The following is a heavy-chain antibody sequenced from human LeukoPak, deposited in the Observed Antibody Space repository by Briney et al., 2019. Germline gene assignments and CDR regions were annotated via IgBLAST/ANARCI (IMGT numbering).Heavy chain of an antibody. CDR1: GGSISSGGYY. V-gene: IGHV4-31*03. D-gene: IGHD3-22*01. J-gene: IGHJ2*01. Sequence: SETLSLTCTVSGGSISSGGYYWGWIRQHPGKGLEWIGYIYYSGSTYYNPSLKSRVTISVDTSKNQFSLKLSSVTAADTAVYYCARRGWYYYDSSGYYPTWYFDLWGRGTLVTVSS. CDR2: IYYSGST. CDR3: ARRGWYYYDSSGYYPTWYFDL.